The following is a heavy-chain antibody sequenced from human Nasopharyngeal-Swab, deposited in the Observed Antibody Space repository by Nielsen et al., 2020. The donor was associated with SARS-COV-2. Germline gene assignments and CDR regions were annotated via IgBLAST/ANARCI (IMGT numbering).Heavy chain of an antibody. CDR2: IWHDGSNK. J-gene: IGHJ6*04. Sequence: WIRQPPGKGLEWVAVIWHDGSNKYYADSVKGRFTISRDNSKNTLYLQMNSLRAEDTAVYYCAGESVRFGEPAEDVWGKGTTVTVSS. CDR3: AGESVRFGEPAEDV. V-gene: IGHV3-33*01. D-gene: IGHD3-10*01.